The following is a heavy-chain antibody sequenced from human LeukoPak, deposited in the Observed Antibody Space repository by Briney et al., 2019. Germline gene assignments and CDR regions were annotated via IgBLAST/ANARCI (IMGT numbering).Heavy chain of an antibody. Sequence: GESLKISCKGSGYSFTNYWIGWVRQMPGKGLEWMGIIYPGDSDTRYSPSFQGQVTISADKSISTAYLQWSSLKASDTAMYYCARQGGSYYDSSGYYYFDYWGQGTLVTVSS. D-gene: IGHD3-22*01. CDR3: ARQGGSYYDSSGYYYFDY. V-gene: IGHV5-51*01. J-gene: IGHJ4*02. CDR1: GYSFTNYW. CDR2: IYPGDSDT.